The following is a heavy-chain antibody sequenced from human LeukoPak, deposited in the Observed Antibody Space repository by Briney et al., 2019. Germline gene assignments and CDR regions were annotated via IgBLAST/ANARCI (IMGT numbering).Heavy chain of an antibody. CDR2: IYYSGVS. Sequence: PSETLSLTCTVSGGSIISSSFWWGWIRQPPGKGLEWIGSIYYSGVSYYNTSLKSRVTISVDTSKNQFSLKLSSVTAADTAVYYCARGQDYGDYVRGVLWFDPWGQGTLVTVSS. J-gene: IGHJ5*02. CDR3: ARGQDYGDYVRGVLWFDP. D-gene: IGHD4-17*01. V-gene: IGHV4-39*07. CDR1: GGSIISSSFW.